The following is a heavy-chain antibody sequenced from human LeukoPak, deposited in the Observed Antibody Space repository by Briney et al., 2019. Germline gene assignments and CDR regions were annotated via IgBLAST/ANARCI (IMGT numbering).Heavy chain of an antibody. J-gene: IGHJ6*03. Sequence: SETLSLTCTVSGGSISSSSYYWDWIRQPPGKGLEWIGSIYHSGSTYYKPSLKSRVTISVDTSKNQFSLKLSSVTAADTAVYYCARGSGHYYYYYMDVWGKGTTVTVSS. V-gene: IGHV4-39*07. D-gene: IGHD3-10*01. CDR3: ARGSGHYYYYYMDV. CDR1: GGSISSSSYY. CDR2: IYHSGST.